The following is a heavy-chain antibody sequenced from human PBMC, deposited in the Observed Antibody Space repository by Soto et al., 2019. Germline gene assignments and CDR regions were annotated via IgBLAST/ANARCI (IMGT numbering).Heavy chain of an antibody. D-gene: IGHD6-13*01. CDR1: GGSISSGGYY. Sequence: SETLSLTCTVSGGSISSGGYYWSWIRQHPGKGLEWIGYIYYSGSTYYNPSLKSRVTISVDTSKNQFSLKLSSVTAADTAVYYCARADSSSWYTFFDYWGQGTLVTVSS. J-gene: IGHJ4*02. CDR3: ARADSSSWYTFFDY. V-gene: IGHV4-31*03. CDR2: IYYSGST.